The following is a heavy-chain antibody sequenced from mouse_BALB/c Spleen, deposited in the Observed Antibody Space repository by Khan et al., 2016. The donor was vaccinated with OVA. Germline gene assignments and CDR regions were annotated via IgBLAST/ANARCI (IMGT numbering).Heavy chain of an antibody. Sequence: EVQLQESGPELMKPGASVKISCKASGYSFTSYYMHWVKQSHGKSLEWIGYIDPFNGGTSYNQTFKGKATLTVDKSSSTADMHLSSLTSEDSAVYYCARSLFAYWGQGTLVTVSS. CDR3: ARSLFAY. V-gene: IGHV1S135*01. J-gene: IGHJ3*01. CDR2: IDPFNGGT. CDR1: GYSFTSYY.